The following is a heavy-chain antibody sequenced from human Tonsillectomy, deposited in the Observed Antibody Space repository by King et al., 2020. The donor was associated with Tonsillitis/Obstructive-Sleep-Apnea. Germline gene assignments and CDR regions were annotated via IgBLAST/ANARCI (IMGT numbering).Heavy chain of an antibody. J-gene: IGHJ6*03. Sequence: HVQLVESGAEVKKPGSSVKLSCKASGGTFSSYDISWVRQAPGQGFEWMGGIIPIFGTANYAQKFQGRVTITADESTSTAYMELSSLRSEDTAVYYCARSVATIDYYYYHYMDVWGKGTTVTVSS. V-gene: IGHV1-69*01. CDR2: IIPIFGTA. CDR3: ARSVATIDYYYYHYMDV. CDR1: GGTFSSYD. D-gene: IGHD5-12*01.